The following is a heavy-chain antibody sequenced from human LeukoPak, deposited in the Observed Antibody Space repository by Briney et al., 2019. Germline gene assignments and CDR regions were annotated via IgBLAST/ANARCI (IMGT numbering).Heavy chain of an antibody. CDR1: GGSLSSSSYY. Sequence: PWETLSLTCTVSGGSLSSSSYYWGWIRQPPGKGLEWIGSIYYSGSTYYNPSLKSRVTISVDTSKNQFSLKLTSVTAADTAVYYCARRGDYEFDSWGQGTLVTVSS. CDR2: IYYSGST. D-gene: IGHD4-17*01. V-gene: IGHV4-39*01. J-gene: IGHJ4*02. CDR3: ARRGDYEFDS.